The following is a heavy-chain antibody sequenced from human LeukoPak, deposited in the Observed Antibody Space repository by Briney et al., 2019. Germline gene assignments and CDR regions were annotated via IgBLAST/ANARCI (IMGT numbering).Heavy chain of an antibody. V-gene: IGHV3-74*01. D-gene: IGHD2-15*01. CDR2: INSDGSST. J-gene: IGHJ3*02. Sequence: GGSLRLSCAASGFTFSSYWMHWVRQAPGKGLVWVSRINSDGSSTSYADSVKGRFTISRDNAKNTLYLQMNSLRAEDTAVYYCARDLGDIVVVVAASNAFDIWGQGTMVTVS. CDR1: GFTFSSYW. CDR3: ARDLGDIVVVVAASNAFDI.